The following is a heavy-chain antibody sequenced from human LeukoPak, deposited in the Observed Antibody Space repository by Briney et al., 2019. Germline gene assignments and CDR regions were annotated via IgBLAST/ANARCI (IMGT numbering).Heavy chain of an antibody. Sequence: GGSLRLSCEASGFTFSSYAMSWVRQAPGKGLAWVSVISSSADSTYYADSVKGRFTTSRDNSKNTLYLQMNNLRAEDTAVYYCAKPLEKYTYGGNFDYWGQGLLVTVSS. CDR3: AKPLEKYTYGGNFDY. CDR2: ISSSADST. V-gene: IGHV3-23*01. J-gene: IGHJ4*02. CDR1: GFTFSSYA. D-gene: IGHD4-23*01.